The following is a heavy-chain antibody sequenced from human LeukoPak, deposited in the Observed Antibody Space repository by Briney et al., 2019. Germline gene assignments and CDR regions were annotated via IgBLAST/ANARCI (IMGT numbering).Heavy chain of an antibody. CDR2: ISSSRSI. CDR3: VLGSPFDY. V-gene: IGHV3-48*02. Sequence: PGGSLRLSCAASGFTFSSYSMNWVRQAPGKGLEWVSCISSSRSIYYADSVKGRFTISRDNANNSLSLQMNSLRDEDTAVYYCVLGSPFDYWGQGTLVTVSS. J-gene: IGHJ4*02. D-gene: IGHD3-10*01. CDR1: GFTFSSYS.